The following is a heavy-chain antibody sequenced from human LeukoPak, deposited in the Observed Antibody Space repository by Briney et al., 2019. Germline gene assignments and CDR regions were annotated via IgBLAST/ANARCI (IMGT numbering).Heavy chain of an antibody. CDR3: GTEGVARGVDTVRYEY. J-gene: IGHJ1*01. V-gene: IGHV3-23*01. CDR1: GFTFSSYA. Sequence: GGSLRLSCAASGFTFSSYAMSWVRQAPGEGLEWVSAISGSGGSTYYADSVKGRFTISRDNSKNTLYLQMTSLRPEDTAVYFCGTEGVARGVDTVRYEYWGQGTLVTVSS. CDR2: ISGSGGST. D-gene: IGHD2-8*02.